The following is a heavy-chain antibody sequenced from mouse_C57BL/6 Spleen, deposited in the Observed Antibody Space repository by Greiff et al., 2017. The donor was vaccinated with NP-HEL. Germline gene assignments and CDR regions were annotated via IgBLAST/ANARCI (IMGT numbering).Heavy chain of an antibody. CDR1: GYTFTDYE. J-gene: IGHJ1*03. V-gene: IGHV1-15*01. CDR3: TRGILRYQACDV. CDR2: IDPETGGT. D-gene: IGHD1-1*01. Sequence: VQLQQSGAELVRPGASVTLSCKASGYTFTDYEMHWVKQTPVHGLEWIGAIDPETGGTAYNQKFKGKAILTADKSSSTAYMELRSLTSEDSAVYYCTRGILRYQACDVWGTGTTVTVSS.